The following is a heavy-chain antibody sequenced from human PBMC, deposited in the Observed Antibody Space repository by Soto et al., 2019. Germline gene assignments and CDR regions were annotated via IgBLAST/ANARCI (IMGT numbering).Heavy chain of an antibody. CDR3: AKTYYYDRRGYYQNWFAP. Sequence: QVQLVESGGGVVQPGWSLRLSCAASGFTFSSYAMHWIRQAPGKGLEWVAIISFDGSNEYYADSVKGRFTISRDNSKNALYLQVRSLRAEDTAVYYCAKTYYYDRRGYYQNWFAPWGQGTLVTVSS. V-gene: IGHV3-30-3*02. D-gene: IGHD3-22*01. CDR1: GFTFSSYA. CDR2: ISFDGSNE. J-gene: IGHJ5*02.